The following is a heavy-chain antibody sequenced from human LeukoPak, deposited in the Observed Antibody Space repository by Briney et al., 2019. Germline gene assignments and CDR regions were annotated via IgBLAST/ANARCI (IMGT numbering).Heavy chain of an antibody. V-gene: IGHV4-34*01. CDR2: MNPSGST. CDR1: GGSFSGYY. D-gene: IGHD3-22*01. CDR3: ARGRQDVTMIVVVMTAVSYYLDV. Sequence: SETLSLTCAVYGGSFSGYYWTWIRQTPEKGLEWNGEMNPSGSTNYNPSLKSRVTISVDTSKNQFSLELSSVTAADTAVYYCARGRQDVTMIVVVMTAVSYYLDVWGKGTTVTVSS. J-gene: IGHJ6*03.